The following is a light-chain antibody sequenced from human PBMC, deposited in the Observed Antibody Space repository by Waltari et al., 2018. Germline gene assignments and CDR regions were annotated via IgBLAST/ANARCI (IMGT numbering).Light chain of an antibody. J-gene: IGKJ2*01. Sequence: EIVLTQSPGTLSLSPGERATLSCRASQSVSSSYLVWYHQKPGQAPRLLIYGSSNSATGIPDKFSGSGSGTDFTLTINRLEPEEFAMYYCQQYGSSPYTFGQGTNLEIK. CDR2: GSS. CDR1: QSVSSSY. V-gene: IGKV3-20*01. CDR3: QQYGSSPYT.